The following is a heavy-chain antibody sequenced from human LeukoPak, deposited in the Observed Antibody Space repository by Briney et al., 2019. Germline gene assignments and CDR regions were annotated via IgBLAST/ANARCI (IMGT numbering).Heavy chain of an antibody. CDR1: GFTLSGYS. V-gene: IGHV3-21*01. CDR2: ISSSSNYI. J-gene: IGHJ4*02. D-gene: IGHD6-13*01. Sequence: GGSLRLSCAASGFTLSGYSMNWVRQAPGKGLEWVSSISSSSNYIYYADSVKGRFTLSRDNAKNSLYLQVNSLRAEDTAVYYCARDRSGIAAAGHYFDYWGQGTLVTVSS. CDR3: ARDRSGIAAAGHYFDY.